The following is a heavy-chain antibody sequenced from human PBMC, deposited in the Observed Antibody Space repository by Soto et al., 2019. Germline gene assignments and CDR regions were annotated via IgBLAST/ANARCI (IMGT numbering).Heavy chain of an antibody. CDR2: ISGYNGNT. D-gene: IGHD6-13*01. Sequence: QAQLVQSGAEVKKPGASVKVSCKASGYVFSTYGITWVRQTPGQGLEWMGWISGYNGNTDDGQKLQGRVTLTIDASTTTASMVLRSLKSDDTAVYYCARAEVYASSWYAMDVWGQGPGVIVSS. CDR3: ARAEVYASSWYAMDV. CDR1: GYVFSTYG. V-gene: IGHV1-18*01. J-gene: IGHJ6*02.